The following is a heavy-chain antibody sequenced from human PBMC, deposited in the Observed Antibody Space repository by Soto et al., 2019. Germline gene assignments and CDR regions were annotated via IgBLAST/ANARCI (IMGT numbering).Heavy chain of an antibody. CDR1: GGTFSTSA. CDR2: IMPVFATP. V-gene: IGHV1-69*12. D-gene: IGHD5-12*01. J-gene: IGHJ4*02. CDR3: ARDLGSGYDPGDY. Sequence: QVQLMQSGAEVKKPGSSVKVSCKASGGTFSTSAISWVRQAPGEGLEWVGGIMPVFATPNYGQKFQGRVTITADESTSTCFMELSSLTSEDTAIYYGARDLGSGYDPGDYWGQGTLVTVSS.